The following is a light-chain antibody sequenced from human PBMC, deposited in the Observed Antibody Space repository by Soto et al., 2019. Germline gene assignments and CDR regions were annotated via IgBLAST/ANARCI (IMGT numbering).Light chain of an antibody. Sequence: QPVLTQSPSASASLGASVKLTCTLSSEHSSYAIAWHQQQPEKGPRYLMKLNSDGSHSKGDGIPDRFSGSSSGAERYLTISSLQSEDEADYYCQTWGTGVVFGGGTKLTVL. CDR3: QTWGTGVV. V-gene: IGLV4-69*01. CDR2: LNSDGSH. CDR1: SEHSSYA. J-gene: IGLJ2*01.